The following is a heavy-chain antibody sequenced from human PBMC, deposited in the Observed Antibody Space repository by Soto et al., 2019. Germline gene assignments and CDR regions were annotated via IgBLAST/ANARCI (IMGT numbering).Heavy chain of an antibody. CDR1: GGAFSSYT. CDR3: AGDPDSHYNDSHASSYP. Sequence: GAPVKVSCKASGGAFSSYTMSWVRQAPGQRLEWMGRINPIIGIINYAQKFQGRVTISADKFTGTAYMELTGLRSDDTAVYYCAGDPDSHYNDSHASSYPWGQGTLVTVS. J-gene: IGHJ5*02. D-gene: IGHD4-4*01. CDR2: INPIIGII. V-gene: IGHV1-69*04.